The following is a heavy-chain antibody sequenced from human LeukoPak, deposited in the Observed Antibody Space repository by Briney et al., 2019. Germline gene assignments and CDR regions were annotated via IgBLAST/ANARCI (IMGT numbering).Heavy chain of an antibody. CDR2: IIPILGIA. CDR3: ARDSSDYYYDSSGYYLDY. V-gene: IGHV1-69*04. J-gene: IGHJ4*02. Sequence: ASVKVSCKASGGTFSSYAISWVRQAPGQGLEWMGRIIPILGIANYAQKFQGRVTITADKSTSTAYMELSSLRSEDTAVYYCARDSSDYYYDSSGYYLDYWGQGTLVTVSS. CDR1: GGTFSSYA. D-gene: IGHD3-22*01.